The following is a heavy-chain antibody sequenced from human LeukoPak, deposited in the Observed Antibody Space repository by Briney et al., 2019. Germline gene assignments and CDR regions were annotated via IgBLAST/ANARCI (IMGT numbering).Heavy chain of an antibody. CDR1: GFTFSSYA. Sequence: GGSLRLSCAASGFTFSSYAMSWVRQAPGKGLKWVSAISGSGGSTYYADSVKGRFTISRDNSKNTLYLQMNSLRAEDTAVYYCAKVSRGVVVPSNMDVWGKGTTVTVSS. J-gene: IGHJ6*03. CDR3: AKVSRGVVVPSNMDV. D-gene: IGHD2-2*01. V-gene: IGHV3-23*01. CDR2: ISGSGGST.